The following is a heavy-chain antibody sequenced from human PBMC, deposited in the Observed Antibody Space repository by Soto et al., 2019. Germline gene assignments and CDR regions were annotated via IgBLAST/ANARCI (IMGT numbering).Heavy chain of an antibody. V-gene: IGHV1-69*14. CDR1: GGSFSSYA. Sequence: QDQLVQSGAEVKKPGSSVKVSCKASGGSFSSYAIHWVRQAPGQGLEWMGEITPVFGTADYAQKFQGRIRITADTSGCVVSMELSSLKFDDTAVYFCARDTYYFHSRDYHWFDPWGQGTLVTVSS. CDR2: ITPVFGTA. J-gene: IGHJ5*02. D-gene: IGHD3-22*01. CDR3: ARDTYYFHSRDYHWFDP.